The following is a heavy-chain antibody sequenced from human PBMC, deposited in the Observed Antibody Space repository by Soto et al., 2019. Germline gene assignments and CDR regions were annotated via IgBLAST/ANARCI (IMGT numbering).Heavy chain of an antibody. V-gene: IGHV4-34*01. D-gene: IGHD6-13*01. Sequence: SETLSLTCAVYGGSFSGYYWSWIRQPPGKGLEWIGEINHSGSTNYNPSLKSRVTISVDTSKNQFSLKLSSVTAADTAVYYCRGSSWFFDYWGQGTLVTVSS. CDR1: GGSFSGYY. CDR3: RGSSWFFDY. J-gene: IGHJ4*02. CDR2: INHSGST.